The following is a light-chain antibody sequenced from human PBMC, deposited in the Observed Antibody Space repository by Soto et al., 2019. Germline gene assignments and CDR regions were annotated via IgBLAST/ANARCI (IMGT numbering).Light chain of an antibody. CDR3: QQYNNWPPVT. Sequence: EIVMTQSPATLSVSPGERATLSCRASQSVYNNLAWYQQKPGQAPRLLIYGSSNRATGIPAWFSGSWSGTEFTIPFSRLQSEDFAVYYSQQYNNWPPVTFGPGTKVDI. CDR1: QSVYNN. CDR2: GSS. V-gene: IGKV3-15*01. J-gene: IGKJ3*01.